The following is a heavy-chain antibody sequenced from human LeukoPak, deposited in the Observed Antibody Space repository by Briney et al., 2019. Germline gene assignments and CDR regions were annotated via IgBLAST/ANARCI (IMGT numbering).Heavy chain of an antibody. V-gene: IGHV3-7*03. Sequence: GGSLRLSCAASGFIFGKYWMSWVRQAPGTGLEWVANIKQDGSDRNYVTSVRGRFTISRDNAESSLYLQMNSLRAEDTAVYYCVRNLAVAGTCFDSWGQGTLVTVSS. CDR2: IKQDGSDR. CDR3: VRNLAVAGTCFDS. J-gene: IGHJ4*02. D-gene: IGHD6-19*01. CDR1: GFIFGKYW.